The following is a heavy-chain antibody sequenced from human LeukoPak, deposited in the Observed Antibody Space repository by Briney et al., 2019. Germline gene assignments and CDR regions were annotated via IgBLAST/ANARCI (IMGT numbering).Heavy chain of an antibody. CDR1: GYTFTSYG. V-gene: IGHV1-8*02. CDR2: MNPNSGNT. D-gene: IGHD3-10*01. J-gene: IGHJ4*02. CDR3: ARSPYYYGSGSGYYYFDY. Sequence: ASVKVSCKASGYTFTSYGISWVRQAPGQGLEWMGWMNPNSGNTGYAQKFQGRVTMTRNTSISTAYMELSSLRSEDTAVYYCARSPYYYGSGSGYYYFDYWGQGTLVTVSS.